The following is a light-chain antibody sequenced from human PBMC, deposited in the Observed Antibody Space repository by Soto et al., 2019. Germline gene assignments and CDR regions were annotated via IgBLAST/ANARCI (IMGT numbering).Light chain of an antibody. V-gene: IGKV1-5*03. Sequence: DVQMTQSPSTLSASVGDRVTITCRASQNIDNWLAWYQQKPRKAPKLLIYKAYSLESGVTSRFSGGGSGTEFTLTISSLEPDDFATYHCQQYNSYSVPSFGQGTKVEIK. CDR3: QQYNSYSVPS. CDR2: KAY. J-gene: IGKJ1*01. CDR1: QNIDNW.